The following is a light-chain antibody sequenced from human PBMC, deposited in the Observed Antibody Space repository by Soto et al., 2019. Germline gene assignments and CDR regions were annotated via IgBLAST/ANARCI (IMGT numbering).Light chain of an antibody. CDR1: SSDVGGYNY. V-gene: IGLV2-14*01. CDR2: DVS. Sequence: QSVLTQPASVSGSPGQSITISCTGTSSDVGGYNYVSWYQQHPGKAPKLMIYDVSNRPSGVSNRFSGSKSGNTASLTISGLQAEDEADYYCSSYTSSTTLEVFGGGPQLTV. J-gene: IGLJ2*01. CDR3: SSYTSSTTLEV.